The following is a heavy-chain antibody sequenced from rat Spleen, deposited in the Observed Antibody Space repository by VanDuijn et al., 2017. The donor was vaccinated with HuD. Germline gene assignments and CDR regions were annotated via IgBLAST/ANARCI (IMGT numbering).Heavy chain of an antibody. V-gene: IGHV5-29*01. CDR2: ISYDGRVT. Sequence: EVQLVESDGGLVQPGRSLNLSCAASGFTFSDYYMAWVRQAPTKGLEWVASISYDGRVTYYRDSVKGRFTISRDNAKSTLYLQMDSLRSEDTATYYCARGKLQWHYYVMDAWGQGASVTVSS. J-gene: IGHJ4*01. CDR1: GFTFSDYY. D-gene: IGHD1-1*01. CDR3: ARGKLQWHYYVMDA.